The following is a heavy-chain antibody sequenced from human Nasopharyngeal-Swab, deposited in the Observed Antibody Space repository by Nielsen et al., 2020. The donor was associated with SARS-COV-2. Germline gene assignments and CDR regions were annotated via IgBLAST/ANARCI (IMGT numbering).Heavy chain of an antibody. J-gene: IGHJ5*02. D-gene: IGHD6-13*01. CDR1: GFTFSHYF. Sequence: ASVKVSCKASGFTFSHYFMHWVRQAPGQGLEWMGVITPSGGATNYARKFRGRVTMTRDPSTSTVYLDLRSLKSEDTAVYFCASEPGGMAAPGKHFDPWGQGTLVTVSS. CDR2: ITPSGGAT. V-gene: IGHV1-46*01. CDR3: ASEPGGMAAPGKHFDP.